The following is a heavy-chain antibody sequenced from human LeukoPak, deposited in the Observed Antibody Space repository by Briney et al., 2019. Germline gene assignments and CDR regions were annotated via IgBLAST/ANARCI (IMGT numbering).Heavy chain of an antibody. CDR3: ARELGYCSGGSCYQDAFDI. CDR2: FNPNSGGT. D-gene: IGHD2-15*01. J-gene: IGHJ3*02. Sequence: ASVKVSCKASGYTFTGYYMHWVRQAPGQGLEWMGWFNPNSGGTNYAQKFQGRVTMTRDTSISTAYMELSRLRSDDTAVYYCARELGYCSGGSCYQDAFDIWGQGTMVTVSS. V-gene: IGHV1-2*02. CDR1: GYTFTGYY.